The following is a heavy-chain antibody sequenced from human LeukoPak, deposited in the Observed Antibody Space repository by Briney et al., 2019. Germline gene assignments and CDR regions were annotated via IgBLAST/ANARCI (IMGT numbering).Heavy chain of an antibody. V-gene: IGHV3-9*01. CDR3: AKAYGADMLQDSLIDY. D-gene: IGHD3-16*01. CDR1: GFTFDDYA. J-gene: IGHJ4*02. Sequence: PGRSLRLSCAASGFTFDDYAMHWVRQAPGKGLEWVSGISWNSGTIGYADSVKGRFTISRDNTRNSLYLQMNSLRTEDTALYYCAKAYGADMLQDSLIDYWGQGTLVTVSS. CDR2: ISWNSGTI.